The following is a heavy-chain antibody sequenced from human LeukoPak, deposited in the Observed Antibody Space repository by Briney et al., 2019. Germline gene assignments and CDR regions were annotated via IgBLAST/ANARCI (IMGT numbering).Heavy chain of an antibody. CDR1: GYRFTNYW. CDR3: ARRGDDSSLVAFDV. D-gene: IGHD5-12*01. CDR2: VNPGDSDT. V-gene: IGHV5-51*01. J-gene: IGHJ3*01. Sequence: GESLKISCKGSGYRFTNYWIGWVRQMPGKGLEWMGIVNPGDSDTRYSPSFQGQVTISADTSITTAYLQWSSLKASDNGMYYCARRGDDSSLVAFDVWGQGTMVNVSS.